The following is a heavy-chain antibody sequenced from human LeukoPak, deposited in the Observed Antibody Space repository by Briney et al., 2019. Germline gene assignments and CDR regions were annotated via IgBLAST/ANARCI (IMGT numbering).Heavy chain of an antibody. CDR2: VYHNGET. Sequence: SETLSLTCTVSGYSITTNYYWAWIRQSPGTGLEWIGSVYHNGETYYNPSLKSRVIISVDTSKNEFSLRLTSATAADTAVYYCVTPRSWELSDMAVWGKGTTVIVSS. CDR3: VTPRSWELSDMAV. V-gene: IGHV4-38-2*02. D-gene: IGHD1-26*01. J-gene: IGHJ6*03. CDR1: GYSITTNYY.